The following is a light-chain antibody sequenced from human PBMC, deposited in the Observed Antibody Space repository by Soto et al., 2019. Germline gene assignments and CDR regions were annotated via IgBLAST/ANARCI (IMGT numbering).Light chain of an antibody. CDR1: QGISSY. J-gene: IGKJ4*01. V-gene: IGKV1-9*01. Sequence: IQLTQSTSSLSGSIGDRVTITCRASQGISSYLAWYQQKPGRAPKLLIYVASTLQSGVPSRFSGSGSGTDFTFTISSLQPEHFATYYLQQLSSYPLTYVGGTKVDIK. CDR2: VAS. CDR3: QQLSSYPLT.